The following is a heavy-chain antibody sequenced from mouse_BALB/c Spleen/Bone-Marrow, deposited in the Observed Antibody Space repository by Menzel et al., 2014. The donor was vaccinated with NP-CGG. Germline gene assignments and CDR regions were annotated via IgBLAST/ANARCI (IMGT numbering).Heavy chain of an antibody. CDR2: IDPANGNT. Sequence: DVKLVESGAELVKPGASVKLSCTASGLNIKDTYMHWVKRRPEQGLEWIGRIDPANGNTKYDPKFQGKATITADTSSNTAYLQLSSLTSEDTAVYYCARPIFLWGQGTSVTVSS. CDR1: GLNIKDTY. CDR3: ARPIFL. J-gene: IGHJ4*01. V-gene: IGHV14-3*02.